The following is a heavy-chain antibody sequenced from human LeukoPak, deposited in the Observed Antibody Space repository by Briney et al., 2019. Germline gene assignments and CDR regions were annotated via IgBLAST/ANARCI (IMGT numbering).Heavy chain of an antibody. CDR3: VRAIGLDFDF. CDR1: GFSFSGYW. D-gene: IGHD2/OR15-2a*01. J-gene: IGHJ4*02. CDR2: INSDGSST. Sequence: GGSLRLSCAASGFSFSGYWMHWIRQDPGKGLVWVSRINSDGSSTTYADSVKGRFTISRDNAKNTLYLQMNSLRAEDTAMYYCVRAIGLDFDFWGQRTLVTVSS. V-gene: IGHV3-74*01.